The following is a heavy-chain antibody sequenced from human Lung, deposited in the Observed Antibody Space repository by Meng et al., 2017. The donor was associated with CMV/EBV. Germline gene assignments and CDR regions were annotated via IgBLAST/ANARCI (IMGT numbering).Heavy chain of an antibody. CDR3: ARSANIVVVPAARHYFDY. Sequence: SVXVSXKASGGTLSSYAISWVRQAPGQGLEWMGGIIPIFGTANYAQKFQGRVTITTDESTSTAYMELSSLRSEDTAVYYCARSANIVVVPAARHYFDYWGQGXLVTVSS. CDR1: GGTLSSYA. V-gene: IGHV1-69*05. CDR2: IIPIFGTA. D-gene: IGHD2-2*01. J-gene: IGHJ4*02.